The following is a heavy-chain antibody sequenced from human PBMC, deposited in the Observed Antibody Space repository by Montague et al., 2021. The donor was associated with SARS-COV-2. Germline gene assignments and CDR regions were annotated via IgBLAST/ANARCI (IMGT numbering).Heavy chain of an antibody. J-gene: IGHJ3*02. V-gene: IGHV2-5*02. CDR1: GFSLSTVGVG. D-gene: IGHD1-26*01. Sequence: PALVKPPQTLTLTCTFSGFSLSTVGVGVGWIRQPPGKALEWLALIHWDDDDFYSPSLKSRLTITKDTSKKQVVLIMTNMDPVDTATYYCAHSQTKYSGSYFGAFDIWGQGTMVTVSS. CDR3: AHSQTKYSGSYFGAFDI. CDR2: IHWDDDD.